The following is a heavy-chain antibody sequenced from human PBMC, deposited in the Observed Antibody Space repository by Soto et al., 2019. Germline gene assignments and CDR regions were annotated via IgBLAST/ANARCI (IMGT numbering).Heavy chain of an antibody. Sequence: PGGSLRLSCAASGFTFSNYWMHWARQAPGKGLVWVSHINGGGSSTIDYADSVKGRFTVSRDNAKNSLYLQMNSLRAEDTAVYYCARDREYCSGDNCYETGSDYWGQGTLVTVSS. J-gene: IGHJ4*02. CDR3: ARDREYCSGDNCYETGSDY. CDR2: INGGGSSTI. CDR1: GFTFSNYW. D-gene: IGHD2-15*01. V-gene: IGHV3-48*01.